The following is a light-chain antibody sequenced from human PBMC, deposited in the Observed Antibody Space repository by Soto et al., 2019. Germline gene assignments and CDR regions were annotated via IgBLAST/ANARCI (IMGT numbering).Light chain of an antibody. V-gene: IGKV1-39*01. J-gene: IGKJ4*01. CDR1: QSISYY. CDR2: AAS. Sequence: DIQMTQSPSSLSASVGDRVTITCRASQSISYYLNWYQQKPGKPPKLLIYAASSLQSGVPSRFSGSGSGTDCTLTISSLQPEDFATYYCQQSYSTSPLTFGGGNKVEI. CDR3: QQSYSTSPLT.